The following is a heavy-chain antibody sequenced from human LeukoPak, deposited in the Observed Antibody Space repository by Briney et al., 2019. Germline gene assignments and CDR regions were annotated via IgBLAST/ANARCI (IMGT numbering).Heavy chain of an antibody. J-gene: IGHJ3*02. Sequence: PGGSLRLSCAASGFTFSSYAMSWVRQAPGKGLEWVSVISGGSTYYADSVKGRFTISRDNSKNTLYLQMNSLRAEDTAVYYCAKSESSSYYDAFDIWGQGTMVTVSS. CDR2: ISGGST. V-gene: IGHV3-23*01. CDR3: AKSESSSYYDAFDI. CDR1: GFTFSSYA. D-gene: IGHD6-13*01.